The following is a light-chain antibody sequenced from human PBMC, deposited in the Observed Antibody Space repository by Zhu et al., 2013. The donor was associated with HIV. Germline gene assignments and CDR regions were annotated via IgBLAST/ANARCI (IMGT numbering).Light chain of an antibody. CDR2: DAS. V-gene: IGKV1-16*01. Sequence: IQLTQSPSSLSASVGDRVIITCRASQGISNYLAWFQQKPGKAPKSLIYDASTLHSGVPSRFSGSGSGTDFSLTISSLQPEDFATYYCQQYNTYPLTFGGGPRWRSN. J-gene: IGKJ4*01. CDR3: QQYNTYPLT. CDR1: QGISNY.